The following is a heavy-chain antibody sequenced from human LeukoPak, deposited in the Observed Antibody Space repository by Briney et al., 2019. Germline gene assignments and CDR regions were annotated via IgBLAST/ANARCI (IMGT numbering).Heavy chain of an antibody. CDR1: GGSFSGYY. CDR3: ARENADPYYYDSSGYGWFDP. Sequence: KSSETLSLTCAVYGGSFSGYYWSWIRQPPGKGLEWIGEINHSGSTNYNPSLKSRVTISVDTSKNQFSLKLSSVTAADTAVYYCARENADPYYYDSSGYGWFDPWGQGTLVTVSS. V-gene: IGHV4-34*01. CDR2: INHSGST. D-gene: IGHD3-22*01. J-gene: IGHJ5*02.